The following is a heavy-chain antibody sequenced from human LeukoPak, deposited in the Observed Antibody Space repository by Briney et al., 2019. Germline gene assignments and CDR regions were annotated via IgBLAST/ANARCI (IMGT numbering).Heavy chain of an antibody. D-gene: IGHD4-17*01. CDR3: AKIDYGDYGVA. CDR1: GFTFDDHA. J-gene: IGHJ5*02. Sequence: GRSLRLSCAGSGFTFDDHAMHWVRQASGKGLEWVSGISWNSVSIGYADSVKGRFTISRDNAKNSLYLLMNSLRAEDTALYFCAKIDYGDYGVAWGQGTLVTVSS. V-gene: IGHV3-9*01. CDR2: ISWNSVSI.